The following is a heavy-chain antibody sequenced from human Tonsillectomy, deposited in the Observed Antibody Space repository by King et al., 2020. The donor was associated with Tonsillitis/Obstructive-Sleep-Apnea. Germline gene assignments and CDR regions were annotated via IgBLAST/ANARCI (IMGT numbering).Heavy chain of an antibody. Sequence: VQLQESGPGLVKPSETLSLTCTVSGGSISSYYWSWIRQPPGKGLEWIGYIYYSGSTNYNPSLKSRVTISVDTSKNQFSLKLSSVTAADTAVYYCARQSGKLGIYYYYYMDVWGKGTTVTVSS. V-gene: IGHV4-59*08. D-gene: IGHD1-14*01. CDR2: IYYSGST. J-gene: IGHJ6*03. CDR3: ARQSGKLGIYYYYYMDV. CDR1: GGSISSYY.